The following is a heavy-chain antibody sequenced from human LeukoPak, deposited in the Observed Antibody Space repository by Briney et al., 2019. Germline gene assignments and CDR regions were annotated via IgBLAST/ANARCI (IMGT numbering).Heavy chain of an antibody. CDR2: INPNSGGT. CDR3: ARGGRVVPAAVGRRASGAEDY. Sequence: GASVKVSCKASGYTFTGYYMHWVRQAPRQGLEWMGWINPNSGGTNYAQKFQGRVTMTRDTSISTAYMELSRLRSDDTAVYYCARGGRVVPAAVGRRASGAEDYWGQGTLVTVSS. J-gene: IGHJ4*02. D-gene: IGHD2-2*01. CDR1: GYTFTGYY. V-gene: IGHV1-2*02.